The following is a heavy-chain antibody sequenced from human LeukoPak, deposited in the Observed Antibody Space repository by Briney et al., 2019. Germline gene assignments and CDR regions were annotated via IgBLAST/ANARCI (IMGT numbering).Heavy chain of an antibody. CDR1: GFNFDDHI. Sequence: GGSLRLSCAASGFNFDDHIMHWVRQAPGKGLEWVSLINWDGGTKHYANSVRGRFTVSRDSSKASLYLQMNSLRSEDTAVYYCAKGRCSGVGCDSFHSWGQGALVTVSS. D-gene: IGHD2-15*01. V-gene: IGHV3-43*01. CDR2: INWDGGTK. CDR3: AKGRCSGVGCDSFHS. J-gene: IGHJ4*02.